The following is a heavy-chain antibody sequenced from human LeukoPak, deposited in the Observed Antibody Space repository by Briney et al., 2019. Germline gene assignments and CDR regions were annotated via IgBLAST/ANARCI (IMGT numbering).Heavy chain of an antibody. J-gene: IGHJ5*02. Sequence: SVKVSCKASGGTFSSSAISWVRQAPRQGLEWMGRIIPILGIANYAQKFQGRVTITADKSTSTAYMELSSLRSEDTAVYYCARGVAAAAPNWFDPWGQGTLVTVSS. CDR2: IIPILGIA. CDR3: ARGVAAAAPNWFDP. D-gene: IGHD6-13*01. CDR1: GGTFSSSA. V-gene: IGHV1-69*04.